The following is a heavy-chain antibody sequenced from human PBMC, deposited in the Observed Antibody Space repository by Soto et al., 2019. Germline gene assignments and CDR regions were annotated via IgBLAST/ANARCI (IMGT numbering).Heavy chain of an antibody. V-gene: IGHV3-66*01. D-gene: IGHD2-15*01. CDR3: ARGPHEYPILSYFQH. J-gene: IGHJ1*01. Sequence: GGSLRLSCAASGFTVSSNYMSWVRQAPGKGLEWVSVIYSGGSTYYADSVKGRFTISRDNSKNTLYLQMNSLRAEDTAVYYCARGPHEYPILSYFQHWGQGTLVTVSS. CDR1: GFTVSSNY. CDR2: IYSGGST.